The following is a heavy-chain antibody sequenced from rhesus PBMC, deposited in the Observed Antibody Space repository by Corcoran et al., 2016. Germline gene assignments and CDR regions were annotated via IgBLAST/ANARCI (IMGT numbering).Heavy chain of an antibody. CDR3: ARIVRGSYYPYYFDY. Sequence: QVQLQESGPGLAKPSETLSLTCAVSGYSISSGYCWSWFRQPPGKGLEWIGVIGGSSGSTNYNPSLKSRVTISKDTSKNQFSLKLSSVTAADTAVYYCARIVRGSYYPYYFDYWGQGVLVTVSS. D-gene: IGHD3-16*01. CDR2: IGGSSGST. V-gene: IGHV4-127*01. CDR1: GYSISSGYC. J-gene: IGHJ4*01.